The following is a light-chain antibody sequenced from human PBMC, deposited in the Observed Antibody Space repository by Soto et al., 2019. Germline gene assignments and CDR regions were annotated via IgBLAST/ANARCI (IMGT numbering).Light chain of an antibody. Sequence: DIQMTQSPSTLSASVGDRVTITCRASQSISSWLAWYQQKPGKAPKLLIYRASNLESGVPSRFTGSGSGTECTLTISSLQPDDFATCYCQQYKSSILTFGPGTKVDIK. CDR1: QSISSW. CDR2: RAS. CDR3: QQYKSSILT. V-gene: IGKV1-5*03. J-gene: IGKJ3*01.